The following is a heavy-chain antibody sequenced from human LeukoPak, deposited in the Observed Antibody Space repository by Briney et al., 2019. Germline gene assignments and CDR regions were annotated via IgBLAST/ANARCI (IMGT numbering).Heavy chain of an antibody. J-gene: IGHJ4*02. CDR2: ISAYNGDT. D-gene: IGHD2-15*01. V-gene: IGHV1-18*01. Sequence: ASVKVSCKASGYSFTSYGITWVRQAPGQGLEWMGWISAYNGDTNYAQRLQGRVTMTTDTSTSTAYMELRSLTSDDTAVYYCARVPSGGPFDYWGQGTLVTVSS. CDR1: GYSFTSYG. CDR3: ARVPSGGPFDY.